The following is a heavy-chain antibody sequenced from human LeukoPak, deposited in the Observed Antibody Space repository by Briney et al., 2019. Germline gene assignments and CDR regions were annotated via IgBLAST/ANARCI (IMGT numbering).Heavy chain of an antibody. Sequence: PSETLSLTCAVSGGSVNSGSYYWSWIRQHPGKGLEWIGYIYYTGITNYNPSLKSRVTISVDTSKNQFSLKLSSVTAADTAVYYCARLHSYYDFWSGYLALDNWFDPWGQGTLVTVSS. CDR2: IYYTGIT. D-gene: IGHD3-3*01. J-gene: IGHJ5*02. CDR1: GGSVNSGSYY. V-gene: IGHV4-61*01. CDR3: ARLHSYYDFWSGYLALDNWFDP.